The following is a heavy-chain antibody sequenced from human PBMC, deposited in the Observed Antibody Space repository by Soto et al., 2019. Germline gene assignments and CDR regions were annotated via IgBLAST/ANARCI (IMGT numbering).Heavy chain of an antibody. Sequence: QLQLQESGSGLVKPSQTLSLTCAVSGGSISSGGYSWSWIRQPPGKGLEWIGYIYHSGSTYYNPPLKSRVTISVDRSKNQFSLKLSAVTAADTAVYYCASYIVATIRGGWFDPWGQGTLVTVSS. D-gene: IGHD5-12*01. CDR2: IYHSGST. CDR3: ASYIVATIRGGWFDP. J-gene: IGHJ5*02. CDR1: GGSISSGGYS. V-gene: IGHV4-30-2*01.